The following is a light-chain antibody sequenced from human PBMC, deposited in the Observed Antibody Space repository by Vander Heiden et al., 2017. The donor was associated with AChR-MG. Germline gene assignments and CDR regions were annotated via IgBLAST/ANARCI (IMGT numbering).Light chain of an antibody. V-gene: IGKV3-11*01. CDR3: QRRSSWPLT. CDR2: DAS. CDR1: QSLSSY. Sequence: EIVLTQSPATLSLSPGERATLSCRASQSLSSYLAWYQQKPGQAPRLLIYDASNRATGIPARFSGSGSGTDFTLTISSLEPEDFAVYYCQRRSSWPLTFGGGTKVEIK. J-gene: IGKJ4*01.